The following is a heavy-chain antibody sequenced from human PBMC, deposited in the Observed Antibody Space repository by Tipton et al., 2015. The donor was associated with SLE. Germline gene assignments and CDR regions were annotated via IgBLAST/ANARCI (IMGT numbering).Heavy chain of an antibody. V-gene: IGHV4-39*01. J-gene: IGHJ4*02. CDR2: IYYSGDT. CDR1: GASISSSDNH. Sequence: TLSLTCIVSGASISSSDNHWGWIRQPPGKGLEWIGSIYYSGDTYYNPSLESRVTISVDTSKNQFSLNLSSVTAADTAVYFCATRSGLEWLQTNYPVSDYWGQGILVSVSS. CDR3: ATRSGLEWLQTNYPVSDY. D-gene: IGHD3-3*01.